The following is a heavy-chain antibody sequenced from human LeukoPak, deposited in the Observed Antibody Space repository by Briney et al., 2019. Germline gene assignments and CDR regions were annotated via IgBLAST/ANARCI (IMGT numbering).Heavy chain of an antibody. V-gene: IGHV4-39*01. CDR1: GGSIGSSSYY. D-gene: IGHD6-13*01. J-gene: IGHJ3*02. CDR3: ARHSTTTAALYAFDI. Sequence: SGTLSLTCTVSGGSIGSSSYYWGWIRQPPGKGLEWIGSIYYSGSTYYNPSLKSRVTISVDTSKNQFSLKLSSVTAADTAVYYCARHSTTTAALYAFDIWGQGTMVTVSS. CDR2: IYYSGST.